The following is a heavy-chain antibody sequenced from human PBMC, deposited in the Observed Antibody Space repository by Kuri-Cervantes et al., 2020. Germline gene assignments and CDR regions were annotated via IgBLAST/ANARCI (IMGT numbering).Heavy chain of an antibody. CDR2: IYTSGST. CDR1: GGSISSYY. CDR3: AREGSTVYYYYYYGMDV. D-gene: IGHD3-10*01. V-gene: IGHV4-4*07. J-gene: IGHJ6*02. Sequence: SETLSLTCTVSGGSISSYYWSWIRQPAGKGLEWIGRIYTSGSTNHNPSLKSRVTMSVDTSKNQFSLKLSSVTAADTAVYYCAREGSTVYYYYYYGMDVWGQGTTVTVSS.